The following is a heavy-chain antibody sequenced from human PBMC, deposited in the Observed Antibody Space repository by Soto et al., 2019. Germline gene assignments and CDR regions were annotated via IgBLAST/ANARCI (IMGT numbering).Heavy chain of an antibody. CDR2: IYYSGST. CDR1: GGSISSGGYY. CDR3: ARESSPLGYCSSTSCFGFDP. J-gene: IGHJ5*02. D-gene: IGHD2-2*01. Sequence: QVQLQESGPGLVKPSQTLSLTCTVSGGSISSGGYYWSWIRQHPGKGLEWIGYIYYSGSTYYNPYLKSRVTISVDTSKHQFSLKLSSVTAADTAVYYCARESSPLGYCSSTSCFGFDPWGQGTLVTVSS. V-gene: IGHV4-31*03.